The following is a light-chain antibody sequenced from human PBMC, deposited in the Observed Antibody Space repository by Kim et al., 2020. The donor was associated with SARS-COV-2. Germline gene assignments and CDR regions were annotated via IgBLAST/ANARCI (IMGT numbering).Light chain of an antibody. CDR2: DAS. V-gene: IGKV3-11*01. J-gene: IGKJ2*03. CDR1: QSLRTY. Sequence: SLAPGEGATLSCRANQSLRTYLAWYQQKPGQAPRLLIVDASNRPTGIPARFSGSGSGTDFTLTISSLEAEDFAVYYCQQRLQWPPSFGQGTKLEI. CDR3: QQRLQWPPS.